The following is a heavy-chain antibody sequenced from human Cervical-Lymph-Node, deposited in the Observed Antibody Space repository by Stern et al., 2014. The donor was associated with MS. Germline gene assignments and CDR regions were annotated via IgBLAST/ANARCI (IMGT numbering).Heavy chain of an antibody. CDR3: ARDLSLGVTPFFDY. V-gene: IGHV1-69*01. CDR1: GGTFNNYA. Sequence: QMQLVQSGAEVKKPGSSVTVSCKASGGTFNNYAIAWVRQAPGQGPEWMGGIIPILGTVTYAKRFEGRVTITADDFSTTAYMELTSLRSEDTAVYYCARDLSLGVTPFFDYWGQGTLVTVSS. J-gene: IGHJ4*02. CDR2: IIPILGTV.